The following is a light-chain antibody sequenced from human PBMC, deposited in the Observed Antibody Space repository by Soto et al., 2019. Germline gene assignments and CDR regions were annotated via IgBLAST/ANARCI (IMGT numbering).Light chain of an antibody. CDR2: DVT. J-gene: IGLJ1*01. Sequence: QSALTQPASVSGSPGQSITISCTGTSSDVGGYNFVSWYQHHPGKAPKLIIYDVTNRPSGISNRFSGSKSGNTASLTISGLQAEDEADYYCTSYTSSITYVFRTGTKVTVL. CDR3: TSYTSSITYV. CDR1: SSDVGGYNF. V-gene: IGLV2-14*03.